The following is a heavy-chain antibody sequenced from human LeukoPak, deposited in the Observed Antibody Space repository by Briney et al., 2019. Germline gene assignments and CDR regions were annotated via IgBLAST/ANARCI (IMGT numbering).Heavy chain of an antibody. J-gene: IGHJ3*02. Sequence: ASVKVSCKASGYTFTGYYMHWVRQAPGQGLEWMGRINPNSGGTNYAQKFQGRVTITRDTSISTAYMELSRLRSDDTAVYYCARTNWNVDNDAFDIWGQGTMVTVSS. CDR3: ARTNWNVDNDAFDI. V-gene: IGHV1-2*06. D-gene: IGHD1-1*01. CDR1: GYTFTGYY. CDR2: INPNSGGT.